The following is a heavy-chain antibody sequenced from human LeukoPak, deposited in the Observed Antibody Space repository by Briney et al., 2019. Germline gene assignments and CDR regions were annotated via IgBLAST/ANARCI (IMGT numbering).Heavy chain of an antibody. J-gene: IGHJ4*02. CDR1: GFTFSNYD. CDR2: ISYDGNNK. CDR3: AREFVGPTARYFDY. V-gene: IGHV3-30*03. D-gene: IGHD1-26*01. Sequence: PGGSLRLSCAASGFTFSNYDMHWVRQAPGKGLEWVAVISYDGNNKYYADSVKGRFTISRDTSKNTLSLQMNTLRSEDTAVYYCAREFVGPTARYFDYWGQGTLVTVSS.